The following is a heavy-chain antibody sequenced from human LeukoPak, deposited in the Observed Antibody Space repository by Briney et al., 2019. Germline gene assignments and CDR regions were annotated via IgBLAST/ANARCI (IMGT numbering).Heavy chain of an antibody. J-gene: IGHJ5*02. D-gene: IGHD3-3*01. CDR1: GGSISSSGYC. CDR3: AGRRIKIFGEVIRSRRHWFDP. Sequence: SETLSLTCTVSGGSISSSGYCWGWIRQPPGKGLEWIGSIDYSGNTNYNPSLKSRVTISVDMSKNQFSLKLSSVTAADTAVYYCAGRRIKIFGEVIRSRRHWFDPWGQGTLVTVSS. V-gene: IGHV4-39*01. CDR2: IDYSGNT.